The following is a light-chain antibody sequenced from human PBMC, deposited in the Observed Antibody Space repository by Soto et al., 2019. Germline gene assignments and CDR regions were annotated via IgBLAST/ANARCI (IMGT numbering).Light chain of an antibody. CDR1: QSVSSN. V-gene: IGKV3-15*01. Sequence: EIVMTQSPATLSVSPGERATLSCRASQSVSSNLAWYQHKPGQAPRLLIYAASTRATGIPARFSGSGSGTEFTLPISSLQSEDFAVYYCKQYNNWPPFTFGPGTKVD. CDR2: AAS. J-gene: IGKJ3*01. CDR3: KQYNNWPPFT.